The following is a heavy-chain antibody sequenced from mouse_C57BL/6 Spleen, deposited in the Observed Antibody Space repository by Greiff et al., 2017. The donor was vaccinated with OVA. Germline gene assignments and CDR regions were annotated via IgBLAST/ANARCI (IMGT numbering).Heavy chain of an antibody. J-gene: IGHJ4*01. CDR2: IHPNSGST. Sequence: VQLQQPGAELVKPGASVKLSCKASGYTFTSYWMHWVKQRPGQGLEWIGMIHPNSGSTNYNEKFKSKATLTVDKSSSTAYMQLSSLTSEDSAVYYCARGQHYSNYGAMDYWGQGTSVTVSS. CDR1: GYTFTSYW. CDR3: ARGQHYSNYGAMDY. D-gene: IGHD2-5*01. V-gene: IGHV1-64*01.